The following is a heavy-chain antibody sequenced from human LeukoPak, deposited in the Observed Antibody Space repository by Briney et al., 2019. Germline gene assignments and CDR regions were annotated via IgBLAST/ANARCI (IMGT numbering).Heavy chain of an antibody. CDR1: GFTISDNG. CDR2: VTYGEGDK. D-gene: IGHD6-19*01. J-gene: IGHJ4*02. CDR3: AREQSSGDYRTADY. Sequence: GGSLRLSCAVSGFTISDNGMHWVRQAPGKGLEWVGVVTYGEGDKHYADSVEGRFTISRDNSKNTLYLHMNSLRVEDTALYYCAREQSSGDYRTADYWGQGTLVTVSS. V-gene: IGHV3-30*03.